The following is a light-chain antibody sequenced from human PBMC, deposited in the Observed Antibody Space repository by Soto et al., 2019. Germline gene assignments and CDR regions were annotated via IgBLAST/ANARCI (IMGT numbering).Light chain of an antibody. V-gene: IGKV1-9*01. CDR2: TAS. Sequence: DIQLTQSPSFLSASVGDRVTITCRASQGISSLLAWYQQKPWKAPKLLIHTASTLQSGVPSRFSGSGSGTEFTLPISSLQPEDFATYYCQHRHSYPITFGQGTRLEI. CDR3: QHRHSYPIT. J-gene: IGKJ5*01. CDR1: QGISSL.